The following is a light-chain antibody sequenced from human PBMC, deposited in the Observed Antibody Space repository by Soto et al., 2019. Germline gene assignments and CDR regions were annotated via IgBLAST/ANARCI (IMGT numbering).Light chain of an antibody. CDR2: DAS. J-gene: IGKJ3*01. CDR1: QGISSA. V-gene: IGKV1D-13*01. Sequence: AIQLTQSPSSLSASVGDRVTITCRASQGISSALAWYQQKPGKAPKLLIYDASSLESGVPSRFSGSGSGTDFTLTISSLQPEDFATYYCQQFNNYLGFTFGPGTKVDIK. CDR3: QQFNNYLGFT.